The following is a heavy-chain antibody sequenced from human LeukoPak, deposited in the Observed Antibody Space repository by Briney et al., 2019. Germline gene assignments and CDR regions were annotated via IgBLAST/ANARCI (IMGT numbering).Heavy chain of an antibody. Sequence: PGGSLRLSCAASGFTFSSYSMNWVRQAPGKGLEWVSSISSSTNYIYYADSVKGRFTISRDNAKNSLYLQMNSLRAEDTAVYYCARGPYSSGSSADYWGQGTLVTVSS. J-gene: IGHJ4*02. V-gene: IGHV3-21*01. D-gene: IGHD6-19*01. CDR2: ISSSTNYI. CDR1: GFTFSSYS. CDR3: ARGPYSSGSSADY.